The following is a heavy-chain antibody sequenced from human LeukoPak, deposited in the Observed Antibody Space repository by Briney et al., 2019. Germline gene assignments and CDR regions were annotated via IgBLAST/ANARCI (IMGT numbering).Heavy chain of an antibody. Sequence: SQTLSLTCAISGDSVSSNSAAWNWIRQSPSRGLEWLGRTYYRSKWNNDYAVSVKSRITINPDTSKNQFSLQLNSVTPEDTAVYYCARETNSGYSESSLDAFDIWGQGTMVTVSS. CDR2: TYYRSKWNN. D-gene: IGHD1-26*01. CDR3: ARETNSGYSESSLDAFDI. V-gene: IGHV6-1*01. J-gene: IGHJ3*02. CDR1: GDSVSSNSAA.